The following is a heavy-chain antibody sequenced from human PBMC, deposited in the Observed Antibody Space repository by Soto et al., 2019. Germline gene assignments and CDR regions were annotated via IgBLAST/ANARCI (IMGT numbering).Heavy chain of an antibody. D-gene: IGHD5-18*01. CDR1: GYTISSGYY. Sequence: PSETLSLTCAASGYTISSGYYWGWIQQPPGKGLEWIGSIYYSGSAYYNPSLKSRVTISVDTSKNQFSLKLSSVTAADTAVYYCARDDGYSYGYVDYWGQGTLVTVSS. CDR3: ARDDGYSYGYVDY. CDR2: IYYSGSA. J-gene: IGHJ4*02. V-gene: IGHV4-38-2*02.